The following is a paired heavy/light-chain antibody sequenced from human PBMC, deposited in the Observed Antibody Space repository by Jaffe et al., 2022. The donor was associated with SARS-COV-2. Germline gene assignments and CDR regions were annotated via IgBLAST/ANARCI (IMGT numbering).Light chain of an antibody. Sequence: EIVLTQSPGTLSLSPGERATLSCRASQSVSSSYLAWYQQKPGQAPRLLIYGASSRATGIPDRFSGSGSGTDFTLTISRLEPEDFAVYYCQQYGSSLMYTFGQGTKLEIK. CDR1: QSVSSSY. V-gene: IGKV3-20*01. CDR3: QQYGSSLMYT. CDR2: GAS. J-gene: IGKJ2*01.
Heavy chain of an antibody. CDR2: IYYSGST. CDR3: ARVKRDNYGGNSRGAFDI. Sequence: QVQLQESGPGLVKPSETLSLTCTVSGGSISSYYWSWIRQPPGKGLEWIGYIYYSGSTNYNPSLKSRVTISVDTSKNQFSLKLSSVTAADTAVYYCARVKRDNYGGNSRGAFDIWGQGTMVTVSS. CDR1: GGSISSYY. J-gene: IGHJ3*02. D-gene: IGHD4-17*01. V-gene: IGHV4-59*01.